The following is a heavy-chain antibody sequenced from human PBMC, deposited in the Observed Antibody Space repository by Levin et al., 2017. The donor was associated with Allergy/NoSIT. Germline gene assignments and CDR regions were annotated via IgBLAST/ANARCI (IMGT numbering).Heavy chain of an antibody. CDR1: GDSISTNSFY. J-gene: IGHJ4*02. D-gene: IGHD3-3*01. CDR2: VFYSGNT. Sequence: SETLSLTCTVSGDSISTNSFYWGWIRQPPGRGLEWIANVFYSGNTYYSESLKSRVTISVDRAKNQFSLSLRSVTVADTAVYYCVRQSVEWMLQGSPDYWGPGTLVTVAS. CDR3: VRQSVEWMLQGSPDY. V-gene: IGHV4-39*01.